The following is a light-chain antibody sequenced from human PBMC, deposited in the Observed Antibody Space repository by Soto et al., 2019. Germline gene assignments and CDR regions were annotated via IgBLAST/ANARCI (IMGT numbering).Light chain of an antibody. CDR1: SSNIGNNY. J-gene: IGLJ1*01. V-gene: IGLV1-51*02. Sequence: QSVLAQPTSVSAAPGQKVTISCSGSSSNIGNNYVSWYQQLPGTAPKLLIYENNKRPSGIPDRFSGSKSGTSATLGITGLQTGDEADYYCGTWDSSLSAGQNVFGTGTKVTVL. CDR2: ENN. CDR3: GTWDSSLSAGQNV.